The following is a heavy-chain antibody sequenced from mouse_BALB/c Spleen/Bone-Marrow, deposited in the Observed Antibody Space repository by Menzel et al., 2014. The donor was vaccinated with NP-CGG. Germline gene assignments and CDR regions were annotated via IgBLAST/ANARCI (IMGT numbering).Heavy chain of an antibody. J-gene: IGHJ4*01. D-gene: IGHD2-3*01. CDR2: SRNKANDYTT. Sequence: EVMLVESGGGLVQPGGSLRLSCATSGFTFSDFYMEWVRQPPGQRLEWIAASRNKANDYTTEYSASVRGRFIVSRDTSQSILYLQMNALRAEDTAIYYCARDPRWLLAMDNWGQGTSITVSS. V-gene: IGHV7-1*02. CDR3: ARDPRWLLAMDN. CDR1: GFTFSDFY.